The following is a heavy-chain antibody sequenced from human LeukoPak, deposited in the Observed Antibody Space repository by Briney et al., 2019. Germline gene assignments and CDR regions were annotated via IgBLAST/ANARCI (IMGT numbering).Heavy chain of an antibody. J-gene: IGHJ4*02. Sequence: GRSLRLSCAASGFTFSSYGMHWVRQAPGKGLEWVAVIWYHGRNKYFADSVKGRFTISRDIPKNTLYLQMNSLRAEDTAVYYCARDYCGGDCYSFDSWGQGTLVTVS. V-gene: IGHV3-33*01. CDR1: GFTFSSYG. D-gene: IGHD2-21*02. CDR2: IWYHGRNK. CDR3: ARDYCGGDCYSFDS.